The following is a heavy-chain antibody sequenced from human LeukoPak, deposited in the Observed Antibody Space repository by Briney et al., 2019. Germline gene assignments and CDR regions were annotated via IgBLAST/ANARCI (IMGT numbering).Heavy chain of an antibody. CDR2: VYHSGST. D-gene: IGHD3-3*01. CDR1: GYSISSNYY. Sequence: SETLSLTCTVSGYSISSNYYWGWIRQPPGKGLEWIGSVYHSGSTYYNPSLKSRVTISVDTSRNQFSLKLSSVTAADTAVYYCARDVYVDFGSAKQGPYFQYWGQGTLVTVSS. V-gene: IGHV4-38-2*02. J-gene: IGHJ1*01. CDR3: ARDVYVDFGSAKQGPYFQY.